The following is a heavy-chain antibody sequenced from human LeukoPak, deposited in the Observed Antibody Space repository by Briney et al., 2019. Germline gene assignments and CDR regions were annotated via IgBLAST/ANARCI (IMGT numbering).Heavy chain of an antibody. Sequence: SDPLSLTCTVSGDSISSYYLRWIRPPPGKGLAWIRYIYNSGGTNYIPSLKGRVTISIDTSKNQCSLTLSSVTAADSAVYYCARLTRLSTSPDRYYLDYWGQGTLVTVSS. CDR2: IYNSGGT. D-gene: IGHD6-6*01. V-gene: IGHV4-4*09. CDR1: GDSISSYY. CDR3: ARLTRLSTSPDRYYLDY. J-gene: IGHJ4*02.